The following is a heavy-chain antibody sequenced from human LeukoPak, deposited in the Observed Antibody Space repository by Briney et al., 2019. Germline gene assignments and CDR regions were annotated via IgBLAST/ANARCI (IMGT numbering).Heavy chain of an antibody. CDR3: AGGRRLGSSWPYNHNWFDP. J-gene: IGHJ5*02. V-gene: IGHV4-34*01. CDR2: INHSGST. Sequence: SETLSLTCAVYGGSFSGYYWSWIHQPPGKGLEWIGEINHSGSTNYNPSLKSRVIISVDTSKNQFSLKLSSVTAADTAVYYCAGGRRLGSSWPYNHNWFDPWGQGTLVTVSS. D-gene: IGHD6-13*01. CDR1: GGSFSGYY.